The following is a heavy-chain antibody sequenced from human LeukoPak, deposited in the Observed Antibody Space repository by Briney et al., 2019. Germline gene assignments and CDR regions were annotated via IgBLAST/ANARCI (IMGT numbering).Heavy chain of an antibody. V-gene: IGHV3-7*01. Sequence: GGSLRLSCATSGFSFGTYWMSWVRQAPGKGLEWVANIKQDGSEKYYVDSVKGRFTISRDNTKNSLYLQMNSLRAEDTALYYCARHPGGYSSGHYNDYWGQGTLVTVS. CDR2: IKQDGSEK. CDR1: GFSFGTYW. CDR3: ARHPGGYSSGHYNDY. D-gene: IGHD6-19*01. J-gene: IGHJ4*02.